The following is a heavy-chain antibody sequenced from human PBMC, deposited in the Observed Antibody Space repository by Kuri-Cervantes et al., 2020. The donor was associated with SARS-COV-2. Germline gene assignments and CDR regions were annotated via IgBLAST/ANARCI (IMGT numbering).Heavy chain of an antibody. D-gene: IGHD1-26*01. J-gene: IGHJ6*03. CDR3: ARDSGLLRGYYYYYMEV. V-gene: IGHV4-34*01. CDR2: INHSGST. CDR1: GGSLRGYY. Sequence: SETLSLTCAVYGGSLRGYYWSWIRQPPGKGLEWIGEINHSGSTNYTPSLKSRVTMSVDTSNNQFSLTPSSVTAADTAVYYCARDSGLLRGYYYYYMEVWGKGTSVPSP.